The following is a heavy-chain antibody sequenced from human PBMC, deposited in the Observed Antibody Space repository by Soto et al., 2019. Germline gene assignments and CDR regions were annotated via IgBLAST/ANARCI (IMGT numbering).Heavy chain of an antibody. Sequence: SETLSHTCPVSGVNMISYYWSWIRQPPGRGLEWIGFIYYAGSTKDNPSLNSRVTISVDTSKNQFSLTVTSVTAADTVVYYRARRIMATETFDIWGQGTLVTGSS. CDR3: ARRIMATETFDI. J-gene: IGHJ4*03. V-gene: IGHV4-59*08. CDR2: IYYAGST. CDR1: GVNMISYY. D-gene: IGHD5-12*01.